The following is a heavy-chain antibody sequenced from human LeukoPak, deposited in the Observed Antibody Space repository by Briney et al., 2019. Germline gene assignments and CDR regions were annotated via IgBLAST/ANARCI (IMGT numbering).Heavy chain of an antibody. D-gene: IGHD6-6*01. CDR1: GYCFTSYW. CDR2: IHPGDSDN. Sequence: GEFLKISCKGSGYCFTSYWIGWGRAMGGKGLGWMGIIHPGDSDNRDSPSFQGQITISADKSTSTAYLQWSSLKASDTAMYYCARCSSSSTPLDYWGQGTLVTVSS. J-gene: IGHJ4*02. V-gene: IGHV5-51*01. CDR3: ARCSSSSTPLDY.